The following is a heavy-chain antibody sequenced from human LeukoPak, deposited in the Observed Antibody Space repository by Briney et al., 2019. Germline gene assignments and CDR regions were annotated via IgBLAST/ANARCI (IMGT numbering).Heavy chain of an antibody. CDR3: ARHETLDN. J-gene: IGHJ4*02. V-gene: IGHV3-21*01. Sequence: GGSLRLSCAASGLTFSNSGMNWVRQAPGKGLEWVSFISLSSSYIYYADSVKGRFTISRDNAKNSLYLQMNGLRAEDTAVYYCARHETLDNWGQGTLVTVSS. CDR2: ISLSSSYI. CDR1: GLTFSNSG.